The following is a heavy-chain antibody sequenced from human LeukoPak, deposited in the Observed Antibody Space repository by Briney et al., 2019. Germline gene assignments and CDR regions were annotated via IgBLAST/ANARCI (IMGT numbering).Heavy chain of an antibody. D-gene: IGHD3-3*01. CDR3: ARVENYDFWSGYYPWYFDY. V-gene: IGHV1-2*02. J-gene: IGHJ4*02. CDR2: INPNSGGT. CDR1: GYTFTGYY. Sequence: GASVKVSCKASGYTFTGYYMHWVRQARGQGLEWMGWINPNSGGTNYAQKFQGRVIMTRDTSISTAYMELSRLRSDDTAVYYCARVENYDFWSGYYPWYFDYWGQGTLVTVSS.